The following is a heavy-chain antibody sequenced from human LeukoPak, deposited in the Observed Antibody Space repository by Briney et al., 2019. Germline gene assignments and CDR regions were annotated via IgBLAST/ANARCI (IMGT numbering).Heavy chain of an antibody. Sequence: ASVKVSCKASGYTFTGYYMHLVRQATGQGLEWMGWMNPNSGNTGYAQKFQGRVTMTRNTSISTAYMELSSLRSEDTAVYYCARRVYDFWSGYYLYMDVWGKGTTVTVSS. CDR1: GYTFTGYY. CDR2: MNPNSGNT. CDR3: ARRVYDFWSGYYLYMDV. D-gene: IGHD3-3*01. J-gene: IGHJ6*03. V-gene: IGHV1-8*02.